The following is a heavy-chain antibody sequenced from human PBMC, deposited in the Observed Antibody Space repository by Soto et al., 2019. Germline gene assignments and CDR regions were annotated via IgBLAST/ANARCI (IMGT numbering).Heavy chain of an antibody. Sequence: EVQLVESGGDLVQPGGSLRLSCAASGFTFSSYSMTWVRQAPGKGLEWVSYITSSSSATYYADSVKGRFTISRDNAKNSLYLQMNSLRDEDTAVYYCARGGVATIFGDSWGQGTLVTVSS. CDR1: GFTFSSYS. CDR3: ARGGVATIFGDS. J-gene: IGHJ4*02. CDR2: ITSSSSAT. D-gene: IGHD5-12*01. V-gene: IGHV3-48*02.